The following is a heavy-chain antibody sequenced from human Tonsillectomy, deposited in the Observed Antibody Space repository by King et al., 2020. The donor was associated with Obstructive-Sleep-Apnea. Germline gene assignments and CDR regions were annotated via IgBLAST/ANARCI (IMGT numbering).Heavy chain of an antibody. J-gene: IGHJ4*02. CDR2: IYTGNGNT. D-gene: IGHD1-26*01. CDR1: GYTFTTFT. Sequence: QLVQSGAEVKKPGASVKVSCKASGYTFTTFTIYWVRQAPGQRIEWMGWIYTGNGNTNWSQKFQGRVTISSDTSASTAYMELSSLRSEDTAVYYCARGGGGSYPFDYWGQGTLVTVSS. CDR3: ARGGGGSYPFDY. V-gene: IGHV1-3*04.